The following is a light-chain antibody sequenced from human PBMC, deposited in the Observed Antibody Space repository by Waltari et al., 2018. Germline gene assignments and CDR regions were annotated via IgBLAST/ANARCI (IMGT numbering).Light chain of an antibody. CDR1: QSVTTW. V-gene: IGKV1-5*01. J-gene: IGKJ2*01. Sequence: DIQLTQSPSTLSASVGDRVTITCRASQSVTTWLAWYQQKAGKAPKLLIYDASIVQSGVPSRVSGGGSGTEFSLTINSLQPDDFATYYCQQYNDRVLTFGQGT. CDR2: DAS. CDR3: QQYNDRVLT.